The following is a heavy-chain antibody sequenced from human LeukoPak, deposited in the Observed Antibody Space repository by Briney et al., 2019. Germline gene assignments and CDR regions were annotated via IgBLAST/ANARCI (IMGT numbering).Heavy chain of an antibody. CDR2: ISSSGSTI. Sequence: GGSLRLSCAAFGFTFSSYSMNWVRQAPGKGLEWVSYISSSGSTIYYADSVKGRFTISRDNAKNSLYLQMNSLRAEDTAVYYCARSAIWFGESPFDYWGQGTLVTVSS. D-gene: IGHD3-10*01. CDR3: ARSAIWFGESPFDY. J-gene: IGHJ4*02. CDR1: GFTFSSYS. V-gene: IGHV3-48*04.